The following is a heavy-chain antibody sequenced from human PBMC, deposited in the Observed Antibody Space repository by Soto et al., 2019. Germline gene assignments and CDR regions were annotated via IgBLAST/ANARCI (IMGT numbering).Heavy chain of an antibody. Sequence: GGSLRLSCAASGFTFSSYAMSWVRQAPGKGLEWVSTISGSGGSTYYADSVRGRFTISRDNSKNTLYLQMNSLRAEDTAVYYCAYSSTPFDYWGQGTLVTVSS. CDR3: AYSSTPFDY. D-gene: IGHD6-13*01. V-gene: IGHV3-23*01. CDR2: ISGSGGST. CDR1: GFTFSSYA. J-gene: IGHJ4*02.